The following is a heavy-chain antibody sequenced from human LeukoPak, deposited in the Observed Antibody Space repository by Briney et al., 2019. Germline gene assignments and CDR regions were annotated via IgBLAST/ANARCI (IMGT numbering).Heavy chain of an antibody. CDR3: ARVYGSGSYPIDY. CDR2: ISSSSSYI. D-gene: IGHD3-10*01. CDR1: GFTFSSYS. V-gene: IGHV3-21*01. Sequence: GGSLRLSCAASGFTFSSYSMNWVRQAPGKGLEWVSSISSSSSYIYYADSVKGRFTISRDNAKNSLYLQMNSLRAEDTAAYYCARVYGSGSYPIDYWGQGTLVTVSS. J-gene: IGHJ4*02.